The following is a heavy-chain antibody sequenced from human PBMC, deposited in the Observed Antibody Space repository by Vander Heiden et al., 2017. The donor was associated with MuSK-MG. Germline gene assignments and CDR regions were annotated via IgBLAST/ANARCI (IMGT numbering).Heavy chain of an antibody. D-gene: IGHD6-19*01. CDR2: ISSSSSYT. CDR1: GFTFSGYV. V-gene: IGHV3-11*05. Sequence: QVKVVESGGGLGKSGGPFRFSRAARGFTFSGYVMRWVGQAPGKGLEWVSYISSSSSYTNYADSVKGRFTISRDNAKNSLYLQMNSLRAEDTAVYYCARDRASSSGWYGDGAFDIWGQGTMVTVSS. CDR3: ARDRASSSGWYGDGAFDI. J-gene: IGHJ3*02.